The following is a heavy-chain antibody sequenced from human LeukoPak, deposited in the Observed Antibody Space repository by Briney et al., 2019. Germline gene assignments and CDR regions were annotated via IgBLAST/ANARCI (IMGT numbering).Heavy chain of an antibody. D-gene: IGHD1-26*01. CDR1: GFAFRTYG. J-gene: IGHJ3*02. CDR2: IRGPAGTT. Sequence: GGSLRLSCAASGFAFRTYGMSWVRQAPGKGLEWVSSIRGPAGTTLYADSVRGRITISRDDSKNTLYLEMNSLKGEDSAVYYCAKDQFGGTPNSFDIWGQGTKVIVSS. CDR3: AKDQFGGTPNSFDI. V-gene: IGHV3-23*01.